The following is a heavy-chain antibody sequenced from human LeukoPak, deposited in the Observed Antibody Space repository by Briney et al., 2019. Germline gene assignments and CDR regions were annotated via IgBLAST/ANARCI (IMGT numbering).Heavy chain of an antibody. J-gene: IGHJ4*02. CDR1: GFDFNVHS. V-gene: IGHV3-21*01. CDR2: ISSDCNNI. CDR3: ARSDRWLPPAD. Sequence: PGGSLRLSCAASGFDFNVHSMNWVRQSPRKGLEWVSSISSDCNNIYYADSVKGRFTISRDNASNSLFLQMNGLRLDDTAVYYCARSDRWLPPADWGQGTLVTVFS. D-gene: IGHD5-24*01.